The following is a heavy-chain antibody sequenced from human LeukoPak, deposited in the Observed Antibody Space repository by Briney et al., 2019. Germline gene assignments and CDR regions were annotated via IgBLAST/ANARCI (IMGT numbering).Heavy chain of an antibody. Sequence: SETLSLTCTVSGGSISSGSYYWSWIRQPAGKGLEWIGRIYTSGSTNYNPSLKSRVTISVDTSKNQFSLKLSSVTAADTAVYYCARGGFFSSGGNWFDPWGQGTLVTVSS. CDR3: ARGGFFSSGGNWFDP. J-gene: IGHJ5*02. D-gene: IGHD3-10*01. V-gene: IGHV4-61*02. CDR2: IYTSGST. CDR1: GGSISSGSYY.